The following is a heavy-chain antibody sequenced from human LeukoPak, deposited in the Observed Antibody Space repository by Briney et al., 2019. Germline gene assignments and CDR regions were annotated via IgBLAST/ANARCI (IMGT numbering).Heavy chain of an antibody. CDR1: GFTFSSYG. CDR3: AKDLSMYCGGDCHLLDY. V-gene: IGHV3-30*18. D-gene: IGHD2-21*02. CDR2: ISYDGSNK. J-gene: IGHJ4*02. Sequence: PGGSLRLSCAASGFTFSSYGMHWVRQAPGKGLEWVAVISYDGSNKYYADSVKGRFTISRDNSKNTLYLQMNSLRAEDTAVYYCAKDLSMYCGGDCHLLDYWGQGTLVTVSS.